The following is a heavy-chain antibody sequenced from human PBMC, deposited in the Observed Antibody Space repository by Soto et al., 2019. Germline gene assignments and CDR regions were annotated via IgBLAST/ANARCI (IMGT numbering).Heavy chain of an antibody. CDR2: ISAYNGNT. J-gene: IGHJ4*02. CDR3: ARRYYDYDAPVGSDY. V-gene: IGHV1-18*01. CDR1: GYTFPSYG. D-gene: IGHD5-12*01. Sequence: QVQLVQSGAEVKKPGASVKVSCKASGYTFPSYGISWVRQAPGQGLEWMGWISAYNGNTNYAQKLQGRVTMTTDTSTSTAYMELRSLRSDDTAVYYCARRYYDYDAPVGSDYWGQGTLVTVSS.